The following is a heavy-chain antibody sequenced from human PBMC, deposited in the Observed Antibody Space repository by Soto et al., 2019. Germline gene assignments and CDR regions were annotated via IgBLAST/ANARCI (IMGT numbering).Heavy chain of an antibody. CDR2: IYPGDSDT. D-gene: IGHD6-6*01. CDR1: GYSFTSYW. V-gene: IGHV5-51*01. CDR3: AREYSSSAAPDY. J-gene: IGHJ4*02. Sequence: GESLKISCKGSGYSFTSYWIGWVRQMPGKGLEWMGIIYPGDSDTRYSPAFQGQVTDSAHKSISTAYRQWSSLKASDTAMYYCAREYSSSAAPDYCGQGTLVTVSS.